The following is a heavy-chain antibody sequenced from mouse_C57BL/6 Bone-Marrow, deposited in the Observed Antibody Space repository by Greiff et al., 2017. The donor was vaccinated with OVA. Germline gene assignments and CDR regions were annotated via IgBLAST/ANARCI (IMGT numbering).Heavy chain of an antibody. D-gene: IGHD1-1*02. V-gene: IGHV1-4*01. Sequence: QVQLQQSGAELARPGASVKMSCKASGYTFTSYTMHWVKQRPGQGLEWIGYINPSSGYPKYNQKFKDKATLTADKTSSTAHMQLSSLTAEDSAVYYCARSRWSLFAYWGQGTLVTVSA. J-gene: IGHJ3*01. CDR2: INPSSGYP. CDR1: GYTFTSYT. CDR3: ARSRWSLFAY.